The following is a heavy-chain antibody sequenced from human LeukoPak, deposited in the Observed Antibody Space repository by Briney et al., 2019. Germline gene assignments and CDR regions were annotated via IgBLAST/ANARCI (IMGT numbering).Heavy chain of an antibody. CDR2: INPNSGGT. CDR1: GCTFTGYY. D-gene: IGHD5-18*01. J-gene: IGHJ4*02. Sequence: ASVKVSCKASGCTFTGYYMHWVRQAPGQGLEWMGWINPNSGGTNYAQKFQGRVTMTRDTSISTAYMELSRLRSDDTAVYYCARDRGIQLWIRGLSFKDYWGQGTLVTVSS. V-gene: IGHV1-2*02. CDR3: ARDRGIQLWIRGLSFKDY.